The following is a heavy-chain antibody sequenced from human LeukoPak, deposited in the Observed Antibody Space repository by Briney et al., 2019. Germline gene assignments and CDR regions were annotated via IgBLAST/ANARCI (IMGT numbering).Heavy chain of an antibody. CDR2: IKQDGSEK. J-gene: IGHJ4*02. Sequence: PGGSLRLSCAASGFTFRSYWMSWVRQAPGKGLEWVANIKQDGSEKYYVDSVKGRFTISRDNAKNSLYLQMNSLRAEDTAVYYCARDRRFLEWPPTGYWGQGTLVTVSS. D-gene: IGHD3-3*01. CDR1: GFTFRSYW. V-gene: IGHV3-7*01. CDR3: ARDRRFLEWPPTGY.